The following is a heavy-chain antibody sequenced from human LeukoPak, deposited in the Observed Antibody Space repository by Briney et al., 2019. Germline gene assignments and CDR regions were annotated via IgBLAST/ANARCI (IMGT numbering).Heavy chain of an antibody. V-gene: IGHV3-66*01. Sequence: GGSLILSCAASGFTFSSYWMSWVRQVPGKGLEWVSVIYSDGTISYADSVKGRFTISRDNSENTLYLQMNSLRVEDTAVYYCAREVGGGASGQWGQGTLVTVSS. J-gene: IGHJ4*02. CDR2: IYSDGTI. D-gene: IGHD3-16*01. CDR1: GFTFSSYW. CDR3: AREVGGGASGQ.